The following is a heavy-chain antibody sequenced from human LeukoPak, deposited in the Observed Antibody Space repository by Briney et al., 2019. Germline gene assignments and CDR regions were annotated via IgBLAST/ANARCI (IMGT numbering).Heavy chain of an antibody. V-gene: IGHV3-15*01. J-gene: IGHJ4*02. CDR2: IKSKTDGGTT. Sequence: PGGSLRLSCAASGFTFSNAWMRWVRQAPGKGLEWVGRIKSKTDGGTTDYAAPVKGRFTISRDDSENTLYLQMNSLKTEDTAVYYCTRLKSSGWYEPFDYWGQGTLVTVSS. CDR3: TRLKSSGWYEPFDY. D-gene: IGHD6-19*01. CDR1: GFTFSNAW.